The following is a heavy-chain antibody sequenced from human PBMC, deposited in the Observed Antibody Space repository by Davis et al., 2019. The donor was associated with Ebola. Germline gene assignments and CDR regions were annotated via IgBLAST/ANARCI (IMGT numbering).Heavy chain of an antibody. V-gene: IGHV1-24*01. CDR1: GYTLTELS. CDR3: ATDLRSGYYRAYGMDV. J-gene: IGHJ6*02. CDR2: FDPEDGET. Sequence: ASVKVSCKVSGYTLTELSMHWVRQAPGKGLEWMGGFDPEDGETIYAQKFQGRVTMTEDTSTDTAYMELSSLRFEDTAVYYCATDLRSGYYRAYGMDVWGQGTTVTVSS. D-gene: IGHD3-3*01.